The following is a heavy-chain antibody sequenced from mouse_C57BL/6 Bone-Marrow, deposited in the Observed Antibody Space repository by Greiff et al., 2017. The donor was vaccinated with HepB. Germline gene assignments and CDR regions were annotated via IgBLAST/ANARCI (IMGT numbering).Heavy chain of an antibody. CDR2: IYPGDGDT. J-gene: IGHJ2*01. CDR3: ARSASNWYYFDY. Sequence: VQLQQSGAELVKPGASVKISCKASGYAFSSYWMNWVKQRPGKGLEWIGQIYPGDGDTNYNGKFKGKATLTADKSSSTAYMQLSSLTSEDSAVYFCARSASNWYYFDYWGQGTTLTVSS. D-gene: IGHD4-1*01. V-gene: IGHV1-80*01. CDR1: GYAFSSYW.